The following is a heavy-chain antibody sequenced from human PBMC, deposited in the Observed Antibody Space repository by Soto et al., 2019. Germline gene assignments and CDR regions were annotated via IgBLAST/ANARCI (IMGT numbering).Heavy chain of an antibody. CDR3: ARDFAYFDS. J-gene: IGHJ4*02. V-gene: IGHV4-61*01. Sequence: QVQLQESGPGLLKPSETLSLTCTVSGGSFKSGSYSWSWIRQPPGKGLEWIGYVYHTGRTSYNPSLKSRVSISMDTSKSQFSLNLDSVTAADTAVYFCARDFAYFDSWGQGTLVTVSS. CDR1: GGSFKSGSYS. CDR2: VYHTGRT. D-gene: IGHD3-3*01.